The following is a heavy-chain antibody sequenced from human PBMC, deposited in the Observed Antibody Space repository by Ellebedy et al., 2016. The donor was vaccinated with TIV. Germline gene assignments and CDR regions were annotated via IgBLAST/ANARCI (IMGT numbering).Heavy chain of an antibody. V-gene: IGHV3-30-3*01. D-gene: IGHD6-6*01. CDR2: ISYDGSNK. J-gene: IGHJ4*02. CDR1: GFTFSRYT. Sequence: GASLKISCAASGFTFSRYTIHWVRQAAGKGLEWVAVISYDGSNKYYADSVKGRFTISRDNSKNTLSLQMNSLRVEDTAVYYCARDWHSSSSTLDYWGQGTLVTVSS. CDR3: ARDWHSSSSTLDY.